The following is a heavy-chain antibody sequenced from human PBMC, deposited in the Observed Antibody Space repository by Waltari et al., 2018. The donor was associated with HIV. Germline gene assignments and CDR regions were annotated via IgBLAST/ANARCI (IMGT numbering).Heavy chain of an antibody. J-gene: IGHJ4*02. V-gene: IGHV4-39*01. D-gene: IGHD1-26*01. CDR2: IYYSGST. CDR3: ARRNILASFDY. CDR1: GASISSSAYY. Sequence: QLQLQESGPRLVKAAEILSLTCTVSGASISSSAYYWGWSRQPPGKGLEWIGNIYYSGSTYYKPSLKSRVTVSVDTSKNQFSLKLSSVTAADTAIYYCARRNILASFDYWGQGTLVTVSS.